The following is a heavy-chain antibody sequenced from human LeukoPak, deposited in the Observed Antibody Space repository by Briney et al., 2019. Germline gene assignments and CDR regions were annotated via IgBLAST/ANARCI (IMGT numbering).Heavy chain of an antibody. J-gene: IGHJ4*02. D-gene: IGHD6-13*01. CDR1: GFTFSRYN. CDR3: ARDYSSPGNFDY. CDR2: LSYDGINE. Sequence: PGGSLRLSCVASGFTFSRYNIPWVRQAPGKGLEWVAVLSYDGINEYYVDSVKGRFTISRDNAKNSLYLQMNSLRAEDTAVYYCARDYSSPGNFDYWGQGTLVTVSS. V-gene: IGHV3-30-3*01.